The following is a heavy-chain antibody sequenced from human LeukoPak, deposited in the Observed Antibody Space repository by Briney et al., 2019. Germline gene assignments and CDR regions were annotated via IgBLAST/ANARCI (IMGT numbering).Heavy chain of an antibody. D-gene: IGHD6-19*01. V-gene: IGHV3-23*01. CDR1: GFTFSSYA. J-gene: IGHJ4*02. CDR3: AKAHTTYSSGWPRCFDY. CDR2: ISGSGGST. Sequence: PGGSLRLSCAASGFTFSSYAMSWVRQAPGKGLEWVSAISGSGGSTYYADSVKGRFTISRDNSKNTLYLQMNSLRAEDTAVYYCAKAHTTYSSGWPRCFDYWGQGTLVTVSS.